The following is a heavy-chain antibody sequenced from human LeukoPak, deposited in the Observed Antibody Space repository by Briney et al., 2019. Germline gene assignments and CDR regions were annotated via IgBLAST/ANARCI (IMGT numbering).Heavy chain of an antibody. Sequence: SETLSLTCTVSGGSISSYYWSWIRQPPGKGLEWIGEINHSGSTNYNPSLKSRVTISVDTPKNQFSLKLSSVTAADTAVYYCASPPNPMVRGVKRAFVYWGQGTLVTVSS. CDR3: ASPPNPMVRGVKRAFVY. D-gene: IGHD3-10*01. CDR1: GGSISSYY. V-gene: IGHV4-34*01. J-gene: IGHJ4*02. CDR2: INHSGST.